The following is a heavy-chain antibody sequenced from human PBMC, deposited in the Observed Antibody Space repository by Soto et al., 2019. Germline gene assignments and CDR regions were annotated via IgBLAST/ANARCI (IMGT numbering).Heavy chain of an antibody. CDR3: ARWGIAAGDY. J-gene: IGHJ4*02. Sequence: ESGGGVVQPGRSLRLSCAASGFTFSSYGMHWVRQAPGKGREWVAVIWYDGRNEYYADSVKGRFTISRDNSKNTLYLQMNSLRAEDTAVYYCARWGIAAGDYWGQGTLVTVSS. V-gene: IGHV3-33*01. D-gene: IGHD6-13*01. CDR2: IWYDGRNE. CDR1: GFTFSSYG.